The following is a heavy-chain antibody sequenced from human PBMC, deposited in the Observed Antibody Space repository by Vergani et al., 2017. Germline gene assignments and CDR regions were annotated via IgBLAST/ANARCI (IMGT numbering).Heavy chain of an antibody. CDR3: ARGSYCSSTSCYFFLRFDP. CDR1: GYTFTGYY. J-gene: IGHJ5*02. D-gene: IGHD2-2*01. V-gene: IGHV1-2*04. CDR2: INPNSGGT. Sequence: QVQLVQSGAEVKKPGASVKVSCKASGYTFTGYYMHWVRQAPGQGLEWMGWINPNSGGTNYAQKFQGWVTMTRDTSISTAYMELSRLRSDDTAVYYCARGSYCSSTSCYFFLRFDPWGQGTLVTVSS.